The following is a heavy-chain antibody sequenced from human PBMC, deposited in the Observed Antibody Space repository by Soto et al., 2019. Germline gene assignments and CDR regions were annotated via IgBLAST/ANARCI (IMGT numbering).Heavy chain of an antibody. CDR3: ARAPKVSGSSQTRPDF. D-gene: IGHD6-6*01. Sequence: QVQLHQWGAGLLKPSETLSLACSIYSGSFSGYYWSWIRQPPGKGLEWLGEISQSGNTNYSPSLKSRVSISIDTSKKQYSLNLASVSAAYTAVYYCARAPKVSGSSQTRPDFWGQGTLVTVSS. CDR2: ISQSGNT. J-gene: IGHJ4*02. V-gene: IGHV4-34*01. CDR1: SGSFSGYY.